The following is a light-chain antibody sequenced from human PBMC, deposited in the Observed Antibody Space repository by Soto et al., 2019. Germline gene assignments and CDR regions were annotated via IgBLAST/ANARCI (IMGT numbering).Light chain of an antibody. CDR2: GDN. CDR3: QSYDSTLNVYVV. CDR1: SSNIGAPYD. J-gene: IGLJ2*01. V-gene: IGLV1-40*01. Sequence: QSVLTQPPSVSGAPVQRVTISCTGSSSNIGAPYDVHWYQQLPGTAPKLLIYGDNIRPSGVPDRFSGSKSGPSASLAITGLQPEDEADYYCQSYDSTLNVYVVFGGGTKLTVL.